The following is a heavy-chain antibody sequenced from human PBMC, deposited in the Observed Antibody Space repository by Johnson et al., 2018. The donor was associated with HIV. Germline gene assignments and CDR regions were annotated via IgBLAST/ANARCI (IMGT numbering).Heavy chain of an antibody. CDR3: AKCIWGSSLIDVFDM. CDR2: IKSKSDGGTT. CDR1: GFTFDDYG. V-gene: IGHV3-15*01. Sequence: VQLMESGGGLVKPGGSLRLSCAASGFTFDDYGMSWVRQAPGKGLEWVGRIKSKSDGGTTDYAVPGKGRFIISSDDSKNTLYLQIDSLKTEDTAVYYCAKCIWGSSLIDVFDMWGRGTTVIVSS. D-gene: IGHD3-16*01. J-gene: IGHJ3*02.